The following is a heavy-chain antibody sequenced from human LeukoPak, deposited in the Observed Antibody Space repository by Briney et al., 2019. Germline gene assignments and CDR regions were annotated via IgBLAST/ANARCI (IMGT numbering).Heavy chain of an antibody. V-gene: IGHV1-2*02. CDR3: ARLYGDYVFDY. J-gene: IGHJ4*02. Sequence: ASVKVSCKASGYTFTGYYTHWVRQAPGQGLEWMGWINPNSGGTNYAQKFQGRVTMTRDTSISTAYMELSRLRSDDTALYYCARLYGDYVFDYWGQGTLVTVSS. D-gene: IGHD4-17*01. CDR2: INPNSGGT. CDR1: GYTFTGYY.